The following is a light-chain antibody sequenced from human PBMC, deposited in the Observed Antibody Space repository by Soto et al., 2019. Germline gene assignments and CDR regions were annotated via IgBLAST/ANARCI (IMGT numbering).Light chain of an antibody. CDR3: CSYTRSYTIHV. Sequence: QSALTQPRSVSGSPGQSVTISCTGTSSDVGGYNYVSWYQQHPGKAPKLMIYDVSTPPSGVPDRCSGSKSGNTASLTISGLQAEDEADYYCCSYTRSYTIHVFGTGTKLTVL. V-gene: IGLV2-11*01. CDR2: DVS. J-gene: IGLJ1*01. CDR1: SSDVGGYNY.